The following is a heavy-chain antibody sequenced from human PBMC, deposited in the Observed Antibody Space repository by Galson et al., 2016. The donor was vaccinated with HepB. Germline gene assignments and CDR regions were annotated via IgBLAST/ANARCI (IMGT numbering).Heavy chain of an antibody. CDR1: GFMFSAYV. CDR3: VRGDYGFDI. D-gene: IGHD3-3*01. V-gene: IGHV3-11*01. Sequence: SLRLSCAASGFMFSAYVMAWIRQTPERGLQCVAYISARSDVIYHVDSVEGRFTISRDNAQSSLFPQMNSLRVEDSAIYYCVRGDYGFDIWGQGTTVTVSS. J-gene: IGHJ6*02. CDR2: ISARSDVI.